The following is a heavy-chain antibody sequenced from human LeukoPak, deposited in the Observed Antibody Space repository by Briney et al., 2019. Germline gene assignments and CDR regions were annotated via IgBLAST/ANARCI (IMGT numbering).Heavy chain of an antibody. Sequence: SETLSLTCTVSCASISSAPYYWAGIRLHPGGGLEWIGHIYGTWNTYYSPSLKSRLTISIDTSGSQFSLELRSVTAADTAVYYCASQKMTTREFDSWGQGPRVTVSS. J-gene: IGHJ4*02. V-gene: IGHV4-31*03. CDR3: ASQKMTTREFDS. D-gene: IGHD5-24*01. CDR2: IYGTWNT. CDR1: CASISSAPYY.